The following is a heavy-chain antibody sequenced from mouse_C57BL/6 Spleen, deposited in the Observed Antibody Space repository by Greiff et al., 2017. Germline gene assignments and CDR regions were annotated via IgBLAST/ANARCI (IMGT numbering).Heavy chain of an antibody. J-gene: IGHJ2*01. CDR1: GYTFTSYW. D-gene: IGHD4-1*01. CDR3: ALGAGTWGAFDY. V-gene: IGHV1-74*01. Sequence: QVQLQQPGAELVKPGASVKVSCKASGYTFTSYWMHWVKQRPGQGLEWIGRIHPSDSDTNYNQKFKGKATLTVDKSSSTAYMQLSSLTSEDSAVXYCALGAGTWGAFDYWGQGTTLTVSS. CDR2: IHPSDSDT.